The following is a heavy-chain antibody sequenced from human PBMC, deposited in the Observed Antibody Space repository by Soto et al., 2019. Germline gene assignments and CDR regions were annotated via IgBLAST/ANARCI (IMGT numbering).Heavy chain of an antibody. CDR2: FSGSGGST. D-gene: IGHD1-1*01. V-gene: IGHV3-23*01. Sequence: PGGSLSLSCAASGFTFSSYAMSWVRQAPGKGLEWVSAFSGSGGSTYYADSVKGRFTISRDNSKTTLYLQMNSLRAEDTAVYYCAKLGTTCYYYGMDVGGQGTTVTVSS. CDR3: AKLGTTCYYYGMDV. J-gene: IGHJ6*02. CDR1: GFTFSSYA.